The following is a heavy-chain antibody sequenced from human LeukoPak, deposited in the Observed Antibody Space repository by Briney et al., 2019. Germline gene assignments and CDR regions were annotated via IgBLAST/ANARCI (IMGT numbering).Heavy chain of an antibody. CDR3: ASDKGTSYLSSFDY. Sequence: GGSLRLSCAASGFTFSSYVMHWVRQAPGKGLEWVAIISYGGSNEYYADSVKGRFTISRDNSKNTLYLQMNSLRAADTAVYYCASDKGTSYLSSFDYWGQGTLVTVSS. D-gene: IGHD6-6*01. V-gene: IGHV3-30*04. CDR2: ISYGGSNE. J-gene: IGHJ4*02. CDR1: GFTFSSYV.